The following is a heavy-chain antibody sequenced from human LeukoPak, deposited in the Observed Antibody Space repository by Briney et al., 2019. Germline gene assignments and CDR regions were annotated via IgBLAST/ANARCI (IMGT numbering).Heavy chain of an antibody. CDR1: GFTFTTYA. CDR3: AKDPDYGGNFRAQYFQH. J-gene: IGHJ1*01. CDR2: ISGRGGST. Sequence: GGSLRLFCAASGFTFTTYAMSWVPQAPGKGREWFSDISGRGGSTYYAASGKGRFTVYRNNTTNTLLLQVNNPRAEHTAVYYCAKDPDYGGNFRAQYFQHWGPGTLVTVPS. D-gene: IGHD4-23*01. V-gene: IGHV3-23*01.